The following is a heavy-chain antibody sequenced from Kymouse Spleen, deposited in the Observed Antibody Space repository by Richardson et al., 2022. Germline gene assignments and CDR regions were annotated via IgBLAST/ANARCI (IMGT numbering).Heavy chain of an antibody. Sequence: QVQLQQWGAGLLKPSETLSLTCAVYGGSFSGYYWSWIRQPPGKGLEWIGEINHSGSTNYNPSLKSRVTISVDTSKNQFSLKLSSVTAADTAVYYCARETGTTERDYYYYGMDVWGQGTTVTVSS. CDR3: ARETGTTERDYYYYGMDV. J-gene: IGHJ6*02. V-gene: IGHV4-34*01. D-gene: IGHD1-7*01. CDR1: GGSFSGYY. CDR2: INHSGST.